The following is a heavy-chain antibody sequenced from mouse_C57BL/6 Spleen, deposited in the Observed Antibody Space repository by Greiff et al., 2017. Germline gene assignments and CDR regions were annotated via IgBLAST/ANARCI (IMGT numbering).Heavy chain of an antibody. Sequence: QVQLKESGAELVRPGASVTLSCKASGYTFTDYEMHWVKQTPVHGLEWIGAIDPETGGTAYNQKFKGKAILTADKSYSTAYMELRSLTSEDSAVYYCTRNWDKDYWGQGTTLTVSS. CDR2: IDPETGGT. D-gene: IGHD4-1*01. CDR1: GYTFTDYE. CDR3: TRNWDKDY. J-gene: IGHJ2*01. V-gene: IGHV1-15*01.